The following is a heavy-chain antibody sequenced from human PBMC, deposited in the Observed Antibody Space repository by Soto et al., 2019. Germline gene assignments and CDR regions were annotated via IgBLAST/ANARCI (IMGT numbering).Heavy chain of an antibody. V-gene: IGHV4-30-2*01. D-gene: IGHD6-19*01. CDR2: IYQSGVT. J-gene: IGHJ5*02. Sequence: PSETPSLTCTVSGGSISSYSWSWIRQPPGKALQWIGFIYQSGVTSYNPSLASRVSISLDRSNNQCSLKLKSVTAADTAVYFCAGMPYTSGLRFDPWGPGTLVTVPS. CDR1: GGSISSYS. CDR3: AGMPYTSGLRFDP.